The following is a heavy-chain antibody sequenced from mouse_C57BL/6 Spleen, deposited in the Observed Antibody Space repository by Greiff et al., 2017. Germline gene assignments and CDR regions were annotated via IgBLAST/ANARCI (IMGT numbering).Heavy chain of an antibody. CDR3: GRIYYDYGGFAY. J-gene: IGHJ3*01. Sequence: QVQLQQSGPGLVQPSPSLSITCTVSGFSLTSYGVHWVRQSPGKGLEWLGVIWRGGSTDYNAAFITRLSISKDDSKSQVFFKMNSLQADDAAIYYCGRIYYDYGGFAYWGQGTLVTVAA. V-gene: IGHV2-2*01. CDR1: GFSLTSYG. CDR2: IWRGGST. D-gene: IGHD2-4*01.